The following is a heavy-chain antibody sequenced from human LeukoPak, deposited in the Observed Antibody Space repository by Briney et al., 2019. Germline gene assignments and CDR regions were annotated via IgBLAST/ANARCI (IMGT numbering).Heavy chain of an antibody. J-gene: IGHJ5*02. V-gene: IGHV4-59*01. Sequence: SETLSLNCTVSGGSISNNYWSWIRQPPGKGLEWIGYIYYSGSTNYNPTLKSRVTMSVDTSKNQFSLKLSSVTAADTAVYYCARLRDWFDPWGQGTLVTVSS. CDR3: ARLRDWFDP. CDR1: GGSISNNY. CDR2: IYYSGST.